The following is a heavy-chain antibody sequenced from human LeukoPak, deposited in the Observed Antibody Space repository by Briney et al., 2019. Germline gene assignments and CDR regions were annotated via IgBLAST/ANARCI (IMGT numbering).Heavy chain of an antibody. Sequence: ASVKVSCKASGYTFTGYYMHWVRQAPGQGLERMGWINPNSGGTNYAQKFQGRVTMTRDTSISTAYMELSRLRSDDTAVYYCARDDAGDDAFDIWGQGTMVTVSS. CDR2: INPNSGGT. D-gene: IGHD7-27*01. CDR3: ARDDAGDDAFDI. J-gene: IGHJ3*02. CDR1: GYTFTGYY. V-gene: IGHV1-2*02.